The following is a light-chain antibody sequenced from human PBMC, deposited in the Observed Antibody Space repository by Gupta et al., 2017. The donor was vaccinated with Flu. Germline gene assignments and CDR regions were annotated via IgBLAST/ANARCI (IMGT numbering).Light chain of an antibody. J-gene: IGLJ3*02. CDR3: CSYAGSNSWV. V-gene: IGLV2-11*01. CDR1: SSDVGGYNY. Sequence: QPALTPPRSVSGSPGQSVTISCTGSSSDVGGYNYVSWYQQHPGKVPKVMIYDVNKRPSGVPDRFSGSTSDNTASLTISGLQAEDEADYYCCSYAGSNSWVFGRGTKLTVL. CDR2: DVN.